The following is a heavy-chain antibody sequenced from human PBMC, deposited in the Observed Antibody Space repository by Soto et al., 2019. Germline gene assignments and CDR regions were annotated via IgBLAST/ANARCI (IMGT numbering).Heavy chain of an antibody. CDR1: GFTFSSYW. J-gene: IGHJ6*02. V-gene: IGHV3-74*02. D-gene: IGHD3-10*01. CDR3: ASDLSGRADV. Sequence: EVQLVESGGGLVRPGGSLRLSCAASGFTFSSYWMHWVRQAPGKGLVWVSRMNEDGGTTDYADSVKGRFTITRDNAKKTLYLQMNSLRVDDTAVYDGASDLSGRADVWGQGTTVTVSS. CDR2: MNEDGGTT.